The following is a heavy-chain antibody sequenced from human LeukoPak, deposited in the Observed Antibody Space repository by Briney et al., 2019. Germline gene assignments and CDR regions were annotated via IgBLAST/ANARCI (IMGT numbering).Heavy chain of an antibody. J-gene: IGHJ4*02. Sequence: SVKISCKTSGGTFSTYAISWVRQAPGHGLEWMGRIIPIFGTANYAQKFQGRVTITTDASTRTASTEMSSLRSQDTAVSYCVRSGKQNYFDYWGQGTLVTVSA. CDR3: VRSGKQNYFDY. V-gene: IGHV1-69*05. CDR1: GGTFSTYA. CDR2: IIPIFGTA. D-gene: IGHD3-3*01.